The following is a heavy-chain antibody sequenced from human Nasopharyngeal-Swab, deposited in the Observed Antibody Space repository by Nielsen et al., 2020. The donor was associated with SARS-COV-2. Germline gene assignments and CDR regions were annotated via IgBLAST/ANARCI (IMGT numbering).Heavy chain of an antibody. Sequence: GESLKLSCAASGFAFSDSYMSWIRQAPGKGLEWVSYISSSGSTIYYADSVKGRFTISSDNAKNSLYLQMNSLRAEDTAVYYCAGAEDSGHFDYWGQGTLVTVSS. V-gene: IGHV3-11*04. CDR2: ISSSGSTI. D-gene: IGHD5-12*01. CDR1: GFAFSDSY. CDR3: AGAEDSGHFDY. J-gene: IGHJ4*02.